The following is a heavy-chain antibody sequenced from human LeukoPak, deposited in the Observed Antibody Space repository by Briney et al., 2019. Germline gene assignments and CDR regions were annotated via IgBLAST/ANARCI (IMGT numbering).Heavy chain of an antibody. CDR2: ISAYNGNT. D-gene: IGHD2-8*01. CDR3: ARVGLLYFRAGMDV. CDR1: GYTFTSYG. J-gene: IGHJ6*02. V-gene: IGHV1-18*01. Sequence: ASVKVSCKASGYTFTSYGISWVRQAPGQGLEWMGWISAYNGNTNYAQKLQGRVTMTTDTSTRTAYMELRSLRSDDTAVYYCARVGLLYFRAGMDVWGQGTTVTVSS.